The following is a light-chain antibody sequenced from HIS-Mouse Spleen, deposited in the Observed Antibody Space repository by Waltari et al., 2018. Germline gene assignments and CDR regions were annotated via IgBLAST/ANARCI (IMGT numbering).Light chain of an antibody. J-gene: IGLJ2*01. CDR2: RNN. V-gene: IGLV1-47*01. CDR3: AAWDDSLSGRV. Sequence: QSVLTQPPSASGTPGQRVTISCSGSSSNIGSNYVYWYQQLPGTAPKLLIYRNNERPSWCPDRFSGSQSGTSASLAISGLRSEDEADYYCAAWDDSLSGRVFGGGTKLTVL. CDR1: SSNIGSNY.